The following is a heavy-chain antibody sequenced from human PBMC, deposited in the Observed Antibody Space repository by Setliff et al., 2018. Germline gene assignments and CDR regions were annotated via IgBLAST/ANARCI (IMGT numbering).Heavy chain of an antibody. D-gene: IGHD2-15*01. V-gene: IGHV1-69*13. CDR3: ARVRDCSGGICHRGFHHYMDV. CDR2: IIPMFGTT. J-gene: IGHJ6*03. CDR1: GYTLTSYY. Sequence: SVKVSCKASGYTLTSYYMHWVRQAPGQGLEWMGGIIPMFGTTNYAQRFRGRVTITADESTTTAYLELSSLRSEDTAVYYCARVRDCSGGICHRGFHHYMDVWGKGTTVTVSS.